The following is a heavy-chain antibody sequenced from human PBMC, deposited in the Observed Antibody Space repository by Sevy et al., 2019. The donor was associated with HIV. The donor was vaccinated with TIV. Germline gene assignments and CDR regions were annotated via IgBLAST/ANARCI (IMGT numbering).Heavy chain of an antibody. J-gene: IGHJ1*01. CDR1: GHSLSDLS. D-gene: IGHD6-19*01. CDR2: FHPTSGET. Sequence: ASVKVSCKVSGHSLSDLSMHWVRQAPGEGLEWMGGFHPTSGETIVAQEFQDRVSMTEDTSTDTAYLDLSSLRSEDTAVYYCATGSSAGSEAEYFQHWGQGTLVTVSS. CDR3: ATGSSAGSEAEYFQH. V-gene: IGHV1-24*01.